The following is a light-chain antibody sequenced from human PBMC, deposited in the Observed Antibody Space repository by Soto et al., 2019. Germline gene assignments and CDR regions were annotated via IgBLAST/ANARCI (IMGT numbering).Light chain of an antibody. CDR3: SSYAGRDIWV. Sequence: QSALTQPPSASGSRGQSVTISCTGTSVDINYVSWFQQHPGKAPKLIICEVTKRPSGVPDRFSGSKSGNTASLTVSGLQGDDEADYYCSSYAGRDIWVFGGGTKVTVL. CDR2: EVT. J-gene: IGLJ3*02. CDR1: SVDINY. V-gene: IGLV2-8*01.